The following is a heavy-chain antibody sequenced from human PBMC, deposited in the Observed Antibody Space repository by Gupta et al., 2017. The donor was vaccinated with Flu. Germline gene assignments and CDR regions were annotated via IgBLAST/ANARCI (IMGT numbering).Heavy chain of an antibody. Sequence: VRLVESGGGLVKPGGSLRLSCGVSGFSFDQYPVNWVRQAPGKGLQWVSSIGTSGHTYHADSVRGRFAISRDYATSSVYLQVNSLRPEDTAVYYCARGTQWLIPIDYWGQGILVTVSS. CDR1: GFSFDQYP. J-gene: IGHJ4*02. V-gene: IGHV3-69-1*01. CDR2: IGTSGHT. D-gene: IGHD6-19*01. CDR3: ARGTQWLIPIDY.